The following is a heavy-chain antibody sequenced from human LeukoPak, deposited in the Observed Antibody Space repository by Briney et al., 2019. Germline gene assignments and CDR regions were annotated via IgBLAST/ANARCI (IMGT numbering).Heavy chain of an antibody. CDR3: ARGRGYCSSGSCYYDY. J-gene: IGHJ4*02. CDR1: GYTFSSYY. D-gene: IGHD2-15*01. Sequence: ASVKVSCKASGYTFSSYYMHWVRQAPGQGLEWMAVINPSGGSTSYVQKFQVRVTMTRDTSTSTVYMELSSLRSEDTAVYYCARGRGYCSSGSCYYDYWGQGTLVTVSS. CDR2: INPSGGST. V-gene: IGHV1-46*01.